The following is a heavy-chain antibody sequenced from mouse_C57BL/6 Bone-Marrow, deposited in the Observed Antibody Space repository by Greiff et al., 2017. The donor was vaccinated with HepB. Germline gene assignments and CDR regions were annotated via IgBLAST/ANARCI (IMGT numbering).Heavy chain of an antibody. CDR2: ILPGSGST. CDR3: ARPLCYHNAYYTMDY. J-gene: IGHJ4*01. D-gene: IGHD6-2*01. Sequence: QVQLQQSGAELMKPGASVKLSCKATGYTFTGYWIEWVKQRPGQGLEWIGEILPGSGSTNYNEKLKGKATFTADTSSNTAYMQLSSLTTPDSAIYSFARPLCYHNAYYTMDYWGQGTAVTVSS. CDR1: GYTFTGYW. V-gene: IGHV1-9*01.